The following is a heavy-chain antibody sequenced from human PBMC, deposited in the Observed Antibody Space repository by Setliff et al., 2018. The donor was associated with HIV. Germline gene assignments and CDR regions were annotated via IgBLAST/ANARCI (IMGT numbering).Heavy chain of an antibody. CDR3: ASLLWGGWFGGYDAFDI. CDR2: LYYRGTT. CDR1: GYSISSDYC. V-gene: IGHV4-38-2*01. Sequence: SETLSLTCGVSGYSISSDYCWGWIRQPPGKGPEWIGSLYYRGTTNYNPSLKSRVTISVDTSKNQFSLKLSSVTAADTAVYYCASLLWGGWFGGYDAFDIWGQGTMVTVSS. J-gene: IGHJ3*02. D-gene: IGHD3-10*01.